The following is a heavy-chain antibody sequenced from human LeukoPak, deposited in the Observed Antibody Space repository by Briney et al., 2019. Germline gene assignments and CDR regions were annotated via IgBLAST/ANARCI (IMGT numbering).Heavy chain of an antibody. D-gene: IGHD6-13*01. CDR2: IYPGDPDP. CDR1: GYSLTNYW. Sequence: GESLKISCKASGYSLTNYWIGWVRQMPGKGLEWMGIIYPGDPDPRYSPSFQGQVTISADKTISTAYLQWSSLKASDSAMYYCVKHGLGSSWFGFDYWGQGTLVTVSS. V-gene: IGHV5-51*01. J-gene: IGHJ4*02. CDR3: VKHGLGSSWFGFDY.